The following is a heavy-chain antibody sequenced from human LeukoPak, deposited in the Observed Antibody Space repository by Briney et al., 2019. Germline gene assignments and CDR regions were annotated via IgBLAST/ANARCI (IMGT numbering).Heavy chain of an antibody. CDR2: INPDGSQT. CDR1: GFTFSSYF. V-gene: IGHV3-23*01. J-gene: IGHJ4*02. D-gene: IGHD6-19*01. Sequence: QPGGSLRLSCAASGFTFSSYFMSWVRQAPGKGLEWVSSINPDGSQTFYADSVRGRFTISRDNSGNTVYLQMNSLSAEDTAVYYCAARPTTGWHYFDYWGQGTLVTVFS. CDR3: AARPTTGWHYFDY.